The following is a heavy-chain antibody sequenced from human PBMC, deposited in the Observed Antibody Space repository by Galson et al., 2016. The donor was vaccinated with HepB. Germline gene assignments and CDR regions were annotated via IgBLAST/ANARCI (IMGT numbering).Heavy chain of an antibody. D-gene: IGHD1-14*01. CDR3: VQGRTAPAV. J-gene: IGHJ6*04. CDR2: ISRSGDST. CDR1: GFTFSRYG. V-gene: IGHV3-23*01. Sequence: SLRLSCAGSGFTFSRYGMTWVRQAPGKGLEVVSSISRSGDSTDYADSVKGRFTISRDNSKNTLSLQMNSLTADDTAICYCVQGRTAPAVWGKGTPVTVSS.